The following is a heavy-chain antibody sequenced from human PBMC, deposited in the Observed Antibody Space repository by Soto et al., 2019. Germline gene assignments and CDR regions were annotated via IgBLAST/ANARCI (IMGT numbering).Heavy chain of an antibody. D-gene: IGHD6-6*01. CDR1: GFTFSSYG. Sequence: QVQLVESGGGVVQPGRSLRLSCAASGFTFSSYGMHWVRQAPGKGLEWVAVISDDGNNKHYTDSVKGRFTISRDNSKNTLYLQMNSLRAEDTALYYCAKDWVNSGRSSPLDYWGRGTLVTVSS. V-gene: IGHV3-30*18. J-gene: IGHJ4*02. CDR2: ISDDGNNK. CDR3: AKDWVNSGRSSPLDY.